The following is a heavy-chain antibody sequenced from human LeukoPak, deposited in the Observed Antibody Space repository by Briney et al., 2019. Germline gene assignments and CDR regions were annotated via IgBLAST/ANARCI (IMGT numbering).Heavy chain of an antibody. D-gene: IGHD4-17*01. J-gene: IGHJ4*02. CDR3: ARAMTLTVTTGFDY. Sequence: GGSLRLSCAASGFTFSSYSMNWVRQAPGKGLEWVSSISSSSSYIYYADSVKGRFTISRDNAKNSLYPQMNSLRADDTAVYYCARAMTLTVTTGFDYWGQGTLVTVSS. CDR2: ISSSSSYI. V-gene: IGHV3-21*01. CDR1: GFTFSSYS.